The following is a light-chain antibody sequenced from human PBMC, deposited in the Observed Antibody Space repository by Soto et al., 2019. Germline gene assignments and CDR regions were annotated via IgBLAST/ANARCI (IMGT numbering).Light chain of an antibody. CDR2: GAS. V-gene: IGKV3-20*01. Sequence: EVMLTQSPGTLSLSPGERATLSCRASQSGSSNYLAWYQQKSGQAPRLLIYGASNRATGIPDRFSGSGSGTDFTLTIRTLEPEDFAVYYCQQYDTSPRTFGQGTKVEFK. CDR1: QSGSSNY. CDR3: QQYDTSPRT. J-gene: IGKJ1*01.